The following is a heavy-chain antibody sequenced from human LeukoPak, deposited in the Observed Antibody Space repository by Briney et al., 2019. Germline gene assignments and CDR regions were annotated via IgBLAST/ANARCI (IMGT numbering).Heavy chain of an antibody. Sequence: SETLSLTCTVSNGSIGSYYWTWIRQPAGKGLEWIGRIHRTGSTNYNPSLTSRVIMSVDTSKNQFSLRLTSLTAADTAVYYCAREGARDDFVVVPAAIDFWGLGTLVTVSS. V-gene: IGHV4-4*07. J-gene: IGHJ4*02. CDR1: NGSIGSYY. CDR2: IHRTGST. D-gene: IGHD2-2*01. CDR3: AREGARDDFVVVPAAIDF.